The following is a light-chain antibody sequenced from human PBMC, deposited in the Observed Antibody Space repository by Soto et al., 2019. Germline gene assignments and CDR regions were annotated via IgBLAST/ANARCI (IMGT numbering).Light chain of an antibody. CDR1: SSDVGGYNY. Sequence: QSALTQPASVSGYPGQSITISCTGTSSDVGGYNYVSWYQQHPGNAPKLMIYEVSNRPSGVSNRFSGSKSGNTASLTISGLQAEDEADYYCSSYTSSSTVVFGGGTKVTVL. V-gene: IGLV2-14*01. J-gene: IGLJ2*01. CDR2: EVS. CDR3: SSYTSSSTVV.